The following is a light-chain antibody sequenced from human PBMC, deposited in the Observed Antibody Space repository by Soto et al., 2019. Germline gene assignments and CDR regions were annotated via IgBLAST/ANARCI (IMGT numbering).Light chain of an antibody. CDR3: QQYNSYPWT. Sequence: WTPPPSTLSLAPGERATLSCRASQSVSRYLAWYQQKPGQAPRLLIYDASNRATGIPARFSGSGSGTEFTLTISSLQPDDFATYYCQQYNSYPWTFGQATKVDIK. J-gene: IGKJ1*01. V-gene: IGKV3-11*01. CDR2: DAS. CDR1: QSVSRY.